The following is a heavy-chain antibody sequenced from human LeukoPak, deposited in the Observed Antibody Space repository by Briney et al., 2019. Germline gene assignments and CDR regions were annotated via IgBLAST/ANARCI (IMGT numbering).Heavy chain of an antibody. CDR1: GFTFSSYG. Sequence: GGSLRLSCAASGFTFSSYGMHWVRQAPGKGLEWVAFIRYDGSNKYYADSVKGRFTISRDNSKNTLYLQMNSLRAEDTAVYYCAKRPDYYYYYMDVWGKGTTVTVSS. CDR2: IRYDGSNK. J-gene: IGHJ6*03. V-gene: IGHV3-30*02. CDR3: AKRPDYYYYYMDV.